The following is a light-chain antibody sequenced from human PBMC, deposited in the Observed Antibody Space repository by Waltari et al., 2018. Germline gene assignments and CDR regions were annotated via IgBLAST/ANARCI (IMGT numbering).Light chain of an antibody. CDR2: KAS. CDR1: QSISSW. Sequence: DIQMTQSPSTLSASVGDRVAITCRASQSISSWLACNQQKPGKAPKLLIYKASYLESGVPSRFSGSGSGTEFTLTITSLQPDDFATYYCQQYDTFSATFGPGTTVEI. V-gene: IGKV1-5*03. J-gene: IGKJ1*01. CDR3: QQYDTFSAT.